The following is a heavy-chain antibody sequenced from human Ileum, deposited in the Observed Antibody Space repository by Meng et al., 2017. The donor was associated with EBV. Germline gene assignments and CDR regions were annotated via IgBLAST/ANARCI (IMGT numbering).Heavy chain of an antibody. V-gene: IGHV4-59*08. Sequence: QVQREGSGHGLVTPSETLSPTCTVSGGSISSYYWSWIRQPPGKGLEWIGYIYSSGSTNYNPSLKSRVTISVDTSKNQFSLNLSSVTAADTAVYYCARGGWSLDYWGQGTLVTVSS. CDR2: IYSSGST. CDR1: GGSISSYY. J-gene: IGHJ4*02. CDR3: ARGGWSLDY. D-gene: IGHD2-15*01.